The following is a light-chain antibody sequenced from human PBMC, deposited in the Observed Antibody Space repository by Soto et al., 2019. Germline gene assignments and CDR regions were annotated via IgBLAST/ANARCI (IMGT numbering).Light chain of an antibody. CDR2: EVT. Sequence: QSALTKPPSASGSPGQSVTIACTGTSSDVGGYNYVSWYQQHPGKVPKIMIYEVTKRPSGVPDRFSVSKSGNTASLTVSGLQAEDEADYYCSSSAGSNILVFGGGTKLTVL. CDR1: SSDVGGYNY. V-gene: IGLV2-8*01. J-gene: IGLJ3*02. CDR3: SSSAGSNILV.